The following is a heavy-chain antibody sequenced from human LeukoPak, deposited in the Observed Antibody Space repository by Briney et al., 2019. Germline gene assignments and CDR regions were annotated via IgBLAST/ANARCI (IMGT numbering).Heavy chain of an antibody. D-gene: IGHD2-2*02. V-gene: IGHV1-2*02. Sequence: ASVKVSCKAYGYNLIDYYIHWVRQAPGQGLEWMGWINPNSGRTEYAQKFQGRVTMTRDTSINTAYMDLSRLRSDDTAVYYCERVAGYCSTNSCYTRGFEYWGQGTLVTVSS. CDR1: GYNLIDYY. CDR2: INPNSGRT. J-gene: IGHJ4*02. CDR3: ERVAGYCSTNSCYTRGFEY.